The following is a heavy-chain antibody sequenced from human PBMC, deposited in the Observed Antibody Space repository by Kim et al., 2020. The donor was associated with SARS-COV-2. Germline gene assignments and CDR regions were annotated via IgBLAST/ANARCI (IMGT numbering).Heavy chain of an antibody. Sequence: GGSLRPSCAASGFTFSSYGMHWVRQAPGKGLEWVAVISYDGSNKYYADSVKGRFTISRDNSKNTLYLQMNSLRAEDTAVYYCVSGLLWFGEFHAWFDPWG. D-gene: IGHD3-10*01. CDR3: VSGLLWFGEFHAWFDP. J-gene: IGHJ5*02. CDR1: GFTFSSYG. V-gene: IGHV3-30*03. CDR2: ISYDGSNK.